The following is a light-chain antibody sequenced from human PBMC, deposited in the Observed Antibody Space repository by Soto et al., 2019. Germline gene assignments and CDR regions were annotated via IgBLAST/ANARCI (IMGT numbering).Light chain of an antibody. Sequence: EIVLTQSPGTLPLSPGERATLACRASQSFDDNYLAWYQQKPGQAPRLLIYAASRRATGIPDTFSGSGSGTDFTLTITRLEPEDFALYYCQQYGHSPRTFGQGPRVEIK. CDR1: QSFDDNY. CDR3: QQYGHSPRT. V-gene: IGKV3-20*01. CDR2: AAS. J-gene: IGKJ1*01.